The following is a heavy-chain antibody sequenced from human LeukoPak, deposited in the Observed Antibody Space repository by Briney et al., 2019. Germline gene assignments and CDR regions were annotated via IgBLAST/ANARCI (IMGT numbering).Heavy chain of an antibody. CDR1: GYTFTSYD. D-gene: IGHD7-27*01. Sequence: ASVKVSCKASGYTFTSYDINWVRQATGQGLEWMGWMNPNSGNTGYAQKFQGRVTISRNTSISTAYMELSSLRSDDTAIYYCAGRKFLGWFDPWGQGTLVTVSS. V-gene: IGHV1-8*01. CDR3: AGRKFLGWFDP. J-gene: IGHJ5*02. CDR2: MNPNSGNT.